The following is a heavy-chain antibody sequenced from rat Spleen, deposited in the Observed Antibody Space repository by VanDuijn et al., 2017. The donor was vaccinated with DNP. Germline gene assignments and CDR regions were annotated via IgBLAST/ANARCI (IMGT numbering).Heavy chain of an antibody. V-gene: IGHV5-25*01. Sequence: EVQLVESGGGLVQPGRSLKLSCAASGFTFSAYYVAWVRQAPAKGLEWVAYIGSPAYAPYYGDSVKGRFTISRDNAKTTQYLQMDSLRSEDTATYYCARHPQTTGIPDYWGQGVMVTVSS. D-gene: IGHD1-7*01. CDR2: IGSPAYAP. J-gene: IGHJ2*01. CDR3: ARHPQTTGIPDY. CDR1: GFTFSAYY.